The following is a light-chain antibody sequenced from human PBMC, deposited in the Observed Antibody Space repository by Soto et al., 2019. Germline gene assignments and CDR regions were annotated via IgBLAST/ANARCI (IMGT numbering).Light chain of an antibody. J-gene: IGKJ2*01. V-gene: IGKV1-5*03. CDR3: QQYSSYSSYT. CDR1: QSISSW. CDR2: TAS. Sequence: DIQMTQSPSTLSASVGDRVTITCRASQSISSWLAWYLQKPGKAPQLLIYTASNLQDGVPSRFSGSGSGTEFTLTISSLQPDDFATYYCQQYSSYSSYTFGQGTKLEIK.